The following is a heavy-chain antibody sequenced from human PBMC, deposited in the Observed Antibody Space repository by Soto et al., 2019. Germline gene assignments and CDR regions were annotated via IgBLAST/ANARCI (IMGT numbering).Heavy chain of an antibody. D-gene: IGHD5-12*01. CDR2: IWYDGSNK. V-gene: IGHV3-33*01. CDR3: ARDKGGGYDSYFDY. CDR1: GFTFSSYG. J-gene: IGHJ4*02. Sequence: PGGSLRLSCAASGFTFSSYGMHWVRQAPGKGLEWVAVIWYDGSNKYYADSVKGRFTISRDNSKNTLYLQMNSLRAEDTAVYYCARDKGGGYDSYFDYWGQGTLVTVSS.